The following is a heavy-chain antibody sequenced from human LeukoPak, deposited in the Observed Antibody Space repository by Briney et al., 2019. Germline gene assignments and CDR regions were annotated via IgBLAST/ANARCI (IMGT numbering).Heavy chain of an antibody. D-gene: IGHD1-1*01. V-gene: IGHV1-2*06. CDR1: GYTFTGYY. CDR2: INPNSGGT. Sequence: ASVKVSCKASGYTFTGYYMHWVRQAPGQGLEWMGRINPNSGGTNYAQKFQGRVTMTRDTSISTAYMELSRLRSDDTAVYYCARVAKNEDWFDPWGQGSLVTVSS. J-gene: IGHJ5*02. CDR3: ARVAKNEDWFDP.